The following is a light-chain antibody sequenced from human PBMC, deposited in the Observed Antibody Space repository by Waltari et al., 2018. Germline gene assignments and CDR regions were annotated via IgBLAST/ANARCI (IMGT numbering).Light chain of an antibody. CDR3: QQYDISPLT. V-gene: IGKV3-20*01. Sequence: EIVLTQSPGTLSLSPGERATLSCRASQTGRTTYLAWDQQKPGQAPTLLIYGASSRATGIPDRFSGSGSGTDFSLTISSLEPEDFAVYYCQQYDISPLTFGGGTKVEIK. CDR1: QTGRTTY. J-gene: IGKJ4*01. CDR2: GAS.